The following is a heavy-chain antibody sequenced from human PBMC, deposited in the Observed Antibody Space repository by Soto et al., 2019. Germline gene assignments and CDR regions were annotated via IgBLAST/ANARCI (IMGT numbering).Heavy chain of an antibody. CDR1: GFTFSSYA. D-gene: IGHD3-9*01. CDR3: AKDPYDILTGYYYGPGY. J-gene: IGHJ4*01. CDR2: ISGSGGST. Sequence: GGSLRLSCAASGFTFSSYAMSWVRQAPGKGLEWVSAISGSGGSTYYADSVKGRFTISRDNSKNTLYLQMNSLRAEDTAVYYCAKDPYDILTGYYYGPGYWGHGTLVTVS. V-gene: IGHV3-23*01.